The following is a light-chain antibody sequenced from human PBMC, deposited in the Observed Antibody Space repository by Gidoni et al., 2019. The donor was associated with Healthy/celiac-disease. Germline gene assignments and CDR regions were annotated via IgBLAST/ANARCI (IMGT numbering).Light chain of an antibody. V-gene: IGKV3-11*01. CDR3: QQRSNWPPLT. CDR2: DAS. CDR1: QSVSSY. Sequence: QSPATLSFSPGDRPTLSCRASQSVSSYLAWYQQKPGQAPRLLIYDASNRATGIPARFSGSGSGTDFTLTISSLEPEDFAVYYCQQRSNWPPLTFGGGTKVEIK. J-gene: IGKJ4*01.